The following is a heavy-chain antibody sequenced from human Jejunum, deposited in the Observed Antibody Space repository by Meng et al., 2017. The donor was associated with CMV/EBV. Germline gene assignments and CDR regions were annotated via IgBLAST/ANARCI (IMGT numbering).Heavy chain of an antibody. CDR3: AKDFWRGYYQGYFDY. CDR1: FTFSNFA. CDR2: ITGSGGST. J-gene: IGHJ4*02. Sequence: FTFSNFAMSWVRQAPGKGLEWVFAITGSGGSTYYADSVKGRFTISRDNSKNTLYLQMNSLRAEDTAVYYCAKDFWRGYYQGYFDYWGQGTLVTVSS. V-gene: IGHV3-23*01. D-gene: IGHD3-3*01.